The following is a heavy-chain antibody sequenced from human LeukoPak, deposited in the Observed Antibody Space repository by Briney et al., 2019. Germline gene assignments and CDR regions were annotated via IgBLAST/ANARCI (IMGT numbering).Heavy chain of an antibody. Sequence: PGGSLRLSCAASGFTLSSHWMSWVRQAPGKGPEWGSNINKGGSELCYVDSVKSRFTISRDNAKNSLSLEVSRLRAEDTAVYYCTRGGATCSWYWFFWGQGTVVSVSS. V-gene: IGHV3-7*01. CDR1: GFTLSSHW. D-gene: IGHD6-13*01. CDR2: INKGGSEL. J-gene: IGHJ4*02. CDR3: TRGGATCSWYWFF.